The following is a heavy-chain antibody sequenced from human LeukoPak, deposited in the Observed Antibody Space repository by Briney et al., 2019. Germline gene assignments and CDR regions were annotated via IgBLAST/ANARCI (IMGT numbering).Heavy chain of an antibody. CDR1: GYTFTGYY. Sequence: ASVKVSCKASGYTFTGYYMHWVRQAPGQGLEWMGWINPNSGGTNYAQKFQGRVTMTRDTSISTVYMELSRLRSDDTAVYYCARVPPSIVGAIDYWGQGTLVTVSS. J-gene: IGHJ4*02. D-gene: IGHD1-26*01. CDR3: ARVPPSIVGAIDY. CDR2: INPNSGGT. V-gene: IGHV1-2*02.